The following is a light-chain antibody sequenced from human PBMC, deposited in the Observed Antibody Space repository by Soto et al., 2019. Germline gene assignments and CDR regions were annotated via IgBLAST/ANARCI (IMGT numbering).Light chain of an antibody. V-gene: IGKV1-5*01. CDR3: QQYSSYSPAT. CDR2: DAS. CDR1: QSISRW. J-gene: IGKJ1*01. Sequence: DIQMTQSPSTLPASVGDRVIITCRASQSISRWLAWHQQKPGKAPKLLIHDASTLESGVPSRFGGSGSGTEFTLTISALQPDDFATYYCQQYSSYSPATFGHGTKVDIK.